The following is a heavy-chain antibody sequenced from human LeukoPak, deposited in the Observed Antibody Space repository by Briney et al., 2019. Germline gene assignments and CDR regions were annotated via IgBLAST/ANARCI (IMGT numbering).Heavy chain of an antibody. J-gene: IGHJ3*02. CDR3: ARDTYDILTGYYKWAFDI. D-gene: IGHD3-9*01. V-gene: IGHV3-21*06. Sequence: KPGGSLRLSCAASGFTFSSYTMNWVRQAPGKGLEWVSSISSSSSYIYYADSVKGRFTISRDNAKNSLYLQMNSLRAVDMAVYYCARDTYDILTGYYKWAFDIWGQGTMVTVSS. CDR2: ISSSSSYI. CDR1: GFTFSSYT.